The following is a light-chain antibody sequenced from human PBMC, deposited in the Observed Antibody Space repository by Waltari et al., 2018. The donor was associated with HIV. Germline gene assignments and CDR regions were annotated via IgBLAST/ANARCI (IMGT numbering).Light chain of an antibody. CDR2: DTS. J-gene: IGLJ3*02. Sequence: QAVVTPEPSLTVSPGGTATLTRGSRTGAVTRGHYPDWFQQKPGQAPRTLIYDTSNKHSWTPARFSGSLLGGKAALTLSGAQAEDEAEYYCLLSYSGARVFGGGTKLTVL. CDR3: LLSYSGARV. V-gene: IGLV7-46*01. CDR1: TGAVTRGHY.